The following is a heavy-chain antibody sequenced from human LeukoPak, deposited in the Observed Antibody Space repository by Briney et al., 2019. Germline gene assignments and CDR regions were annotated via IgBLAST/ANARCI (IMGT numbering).Heavy chain of an antibody. J-gene: IGHJ5*02. CDR2: IYTSGST. Sequence: SETLSLTCTVSGGSISSGSYYWSWIRQPAGKGLEWIGRIYTSGSTNYNPSLKSRVTISVDTSKNQFSLKLSSVTAADTAVYYCARDPYYDFWSGYGPFDPWGQGTLVTVSS. V-gene: IGHV4-61*02. D-gene: IGHD3-3*01. CDR3: ARDPYYDFWSGYGPFDP. CDR1: GGSISSGSYY.